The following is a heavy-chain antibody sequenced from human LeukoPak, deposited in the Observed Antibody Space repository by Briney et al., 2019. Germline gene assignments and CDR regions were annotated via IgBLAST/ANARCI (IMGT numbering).Heavy chain of an antibody. D-gene: IGHD3-10*01. Sequence: GGSLRLSCSASGFTFSSYAMHWVRQAPGKGLEYVSAISSNGGSTYYADSVKGRFTISRDNSKNTLYLQMNSLRAEDTAVYYCARVTGGSGSYYLDYWGQGTLVTVSS. CDR3: ARVTGGSGSYYLDY. V-gene: IGHV3-64*04. J-gene: IGHJ4*02. CDR1: GFTFSSYA. CDR2: ISSNGGST.